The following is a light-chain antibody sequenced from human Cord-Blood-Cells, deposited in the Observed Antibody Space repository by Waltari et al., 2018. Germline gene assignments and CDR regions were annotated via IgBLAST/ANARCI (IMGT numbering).Light chain of an antibody. CDR1: QGISKS. J-gene: IGKJ3*01. Sequence: DIQMTQSPSSLSASVGDRGKKTCRASQGISKSLAWYQQKPGKAPKLLLYAASRLESGVPSRFSGSGSGTDYTLTISSLQPEDFATYYCQQYYSTPFTFGPGTKVDIK. CDR2: AAS. CDR3: QQYYSTPFT. V-gene: IGKV1-NL1*01.